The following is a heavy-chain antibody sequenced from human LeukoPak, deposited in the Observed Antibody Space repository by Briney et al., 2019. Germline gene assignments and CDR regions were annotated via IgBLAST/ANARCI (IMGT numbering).Heavy chain of an antibody. J-gene: IGHJ4*02. D-gene: IGHD3-9*01. V-gene: IGHV3-23*01. CDR2: ISGSGGST. CDR3: ATCQHYDILTGLPDY. Sequence: GGSLRLSCAASGFTFSSYSMHWVRQAPGKGLEWVSAISGSGGSTYYADSVKGRFTISRDNSKNTLYLQMNSLRAEDTAVYYCATCQHYDILTGLPDYWGQGTLVTVSS. CDR1: GFTFSSYS.